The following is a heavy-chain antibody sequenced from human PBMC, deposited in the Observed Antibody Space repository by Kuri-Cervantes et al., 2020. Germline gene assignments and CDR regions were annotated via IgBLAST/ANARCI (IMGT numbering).Heavy chain of an antibody. CDR1: GGTFSSYA. V-gene: IGHV1-69*13. CDR3: ARGDCSGGSCYSRGPYYYYGMDV. Sequence: SVKVSCKASGGTFSSYAISWVRQAPGQGLEWMGGIIPIVGTANYAQKFQGRVTITADESTSIAYMELSSLRSEDTAVYYCARGDCSGGSCYSRGPYYYYGMDVWGQGTTVTVSS. CDR2: IIPIVGTA. D-gene: IGHD2-15*01. J-gene: IGHJ6*02.